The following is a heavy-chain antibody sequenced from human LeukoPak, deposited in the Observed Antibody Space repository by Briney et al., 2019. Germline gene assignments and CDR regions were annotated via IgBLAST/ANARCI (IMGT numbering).Heavy chain of an antibody. J-gene: IGHJ5*02. D-gene: IGHD2-8*01. V-gene: IGHV3-23*01. CDR1: GFTFSNYA. CDR3: AKYATTARSWFDP. CDR2: ISGNGNTI. Sequence: GGSLRLSCAASGFTFSNYAMSWVRQAPGKGLEWVSAISGNGNTIYYADSVRGRFTISRDNSKNTLFLQMNSLRAKDTAVYYCAKYATTARSWFDPWGQGTLVTVSS.